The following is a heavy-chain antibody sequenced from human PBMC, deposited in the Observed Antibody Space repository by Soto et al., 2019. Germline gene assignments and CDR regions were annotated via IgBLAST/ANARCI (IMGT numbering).Heavy chain of an antibody. CDR2: LSGSGANT. D-gene: IGHD3-3*01. CDR1: GFSFGSSA. J-gene: IGHJ4*02. CDR3: AKDRAFTISSPFDS. V-gene: IGHV3-23*01. Sequence: DVQLLESGGGLAQPGGSLRLSCEASGFSFGSSAMGWVRQAPGKGLGWGSSLSGSGANTHYADFVKGRFTISRDNSKNTLSLHMNSLRAEDTALYYCAKDRAFTISSPFDSWGQGTLVTVSS.